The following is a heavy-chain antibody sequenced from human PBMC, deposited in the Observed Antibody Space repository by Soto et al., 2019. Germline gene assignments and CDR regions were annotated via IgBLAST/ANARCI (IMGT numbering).Heavy chain of an antibody. CDR2: ISWNSGSI. CDR3: AKDKQAALVDAFDI. D-gene: IGHD2-15*01. Sequence: PGGSLRLSCAASGFTFDDYAMHWVRQAPGKGLEWVSGISWNSGSIGYADSVKGRFTISRDNAKNSLYLQMNSLRAEDTALYYCAKDKQAALVDAFDIWGQGTMVTVSS. V-gene: IGHV3-9*01. CDR1: GFTFDDYA. J-gene: IGHJ3*02.